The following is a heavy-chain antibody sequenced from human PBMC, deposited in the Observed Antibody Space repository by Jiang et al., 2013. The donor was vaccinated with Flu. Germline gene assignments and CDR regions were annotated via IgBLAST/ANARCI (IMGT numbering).Heavy chain of an antibody. CDR3: ASSLGGWFDP. J-gene: IGHJ5*02. D-gene: IGHD3-16*01. Sequence: KSRVTISVDTSKNQFSLKLSSVTAADTAVYYCASSLGGWFDPWGQGTLVTVSS. V-gene: IGHV4-31*02.